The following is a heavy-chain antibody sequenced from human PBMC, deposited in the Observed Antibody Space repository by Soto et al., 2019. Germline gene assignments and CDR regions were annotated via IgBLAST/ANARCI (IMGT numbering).Heavy chain of an antibody. Sequence: GGSLRLSCAASGFTFSSYGMHWVRQAPGKGLEWVAVIWYDGSNKYYADSVEGRFTISRDNSKNTLYLQMNSLRAEDTAVYYCARAPYQLLRYNWFDPWGQGTLVTVSP. CDR2: IWYDGSNK. CDR3: ARAPYQLLRYNWFDP. D-gene: IGHD2-2*01. CDR1: GFTFSSYG. V-gene: IGHV3-33*01. J-gene: IGHJ5*02.